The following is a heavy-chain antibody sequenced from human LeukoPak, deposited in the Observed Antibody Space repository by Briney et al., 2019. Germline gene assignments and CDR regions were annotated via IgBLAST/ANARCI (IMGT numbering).Heavy chain of an antibody. V-gene: IGHV3-7*01. D-gene: IGHD2-2*01. CDR3: ARGYCSSTSCYGDTDAFDI. CDR1: GFTFSSYW. Sequence: PGGSLRLSCAASGFTFSSYWMSWVRQAPGKGLEWVANIKQDGSEKYYVDSVKGRFTISRDNAKNSLYLQMNSLGAEDTAVYYCARGYCSSTSCYGDTDAFDIWGQGTMVTVSS. J-gene: IGHJ3*02. CDR2: IKQDGSEK.